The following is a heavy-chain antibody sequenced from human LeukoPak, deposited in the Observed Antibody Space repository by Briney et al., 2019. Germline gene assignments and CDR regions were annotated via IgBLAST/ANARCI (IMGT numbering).Heavy chain of an antibody. CDR3: ARSRRYDYYGMGV. J-gene: IGHJ6*02. Sequence: PSETLSLTCAVYGGSFSGYYWSWIRQPPGKGLEWIGEINHSGSTNYSPSLKSRVTISADTSKNQFSLELTSVTAADTAVYYCARSRRYDYYGMGVWGQGTTVTVSS. CDR2: INHSGST. CDR1: GGSFSGYY. V-gene: IGHV4-34*01. D-gene: IGHD1-14*01.